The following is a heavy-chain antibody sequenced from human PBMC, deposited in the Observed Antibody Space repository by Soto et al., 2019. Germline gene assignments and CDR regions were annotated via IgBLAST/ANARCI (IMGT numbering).Heavy chain of an antibody. CDR2: IYYSGST. V-gene: IGHV4-39*01. CDR3: ARHVSAAGTPDNWFDP. CDR1: GGSISSSIYY. Sequence: SETLSLTCTVSGGSISSSIYYWGWIRQPPGKGLEWIGSIYYSGSTYYNPSLKSRVTISVDTSKNQFSLKLSSVTAADTAVYYCARHVSAAGTPDNWFDPWGQGTLVTVSS. D-gene: IGHD6-13*01. J-gene: IGHJ5*02.